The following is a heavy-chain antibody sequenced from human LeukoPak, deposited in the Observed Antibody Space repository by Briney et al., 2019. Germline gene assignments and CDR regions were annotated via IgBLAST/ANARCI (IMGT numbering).Heavy chain of an antibody. D-gene: IGHD6-19*01. CDR1: GFTFSSYS. CDR2: ISSSSSYI. CDR3: ARRPGVGSGWYWYFDL. V-gene: IGHV3-21*01. J-gene: IGHJ2*01. Sequence: PGGSLRLSCAASGFTFSSYSMNWVRQAPGKGLEWVSSISSSSSYIYYADSVKGRFTISRDNAKNSLYLQMNSLRAEDTAVYYCARRPGVGSGWYWYFDLWGRGTLVTVSS.